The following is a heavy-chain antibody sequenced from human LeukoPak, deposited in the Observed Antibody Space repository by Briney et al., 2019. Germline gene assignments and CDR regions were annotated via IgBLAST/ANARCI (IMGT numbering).Heavy chain of an antibody. CDR3: ARHDYDSSGYDY. V-gene: IGHV4-59*08. CDR2: IYYSGST. CDR1: GGSISSYY. Sequence: TSETLSLTCTVSGGSISSYYWSWIRQPPGKGLEWIGYIYYSGSTNYNPSLKSRVTISVDTSKNQFSLKLSSVTAADTAVYYCARHDYDSSGYDYWAREPWSPSPQ. D-gene: IGHD3-22*01. J-gene: IGHJ4*02.